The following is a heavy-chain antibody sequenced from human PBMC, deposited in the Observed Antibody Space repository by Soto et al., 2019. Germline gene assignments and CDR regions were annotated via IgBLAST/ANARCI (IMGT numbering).Heavy chain of an antibody. CDR3: ARVRLIYSRGLTGGN. J-gene: IGHJ4*02. Sequence: ASVKVSCKASGYTFTSYAMHWVRQAPGQRLEWMGWINAGNGNTKYSQKFQGRVTITGDTSASTAYMELSSLRSEDTAVYYCARVRLIYSRGLTGGNWGQGTLVTVSS. V-gene: IGHV1-3*01. D-gene: IGHD2-8*02. CDR2: INAGNGNT. CDR1: GYTFTSYA.